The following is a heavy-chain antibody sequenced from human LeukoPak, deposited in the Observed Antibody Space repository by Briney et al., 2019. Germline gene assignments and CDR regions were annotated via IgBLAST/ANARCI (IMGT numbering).Heavy chain of an antibody. CDR3: ARLGQPNAFDI. Sequence: PSETLSLTCTLSGGPISSTTYYWGWIRQPPGKGPECIGYIHYSVSTNYNPSLRSRVTISADTSKNQFSLKVTSVTAADTALYYCARLGQPNAFDIWGQGTMVTVSS. J-gene: IGHJ3*02. D-gene: IGHD7-27*01. CDR2: IHYSVST. V-gene: IGHV4-61*05. CDR1: GGPISSTTYY.